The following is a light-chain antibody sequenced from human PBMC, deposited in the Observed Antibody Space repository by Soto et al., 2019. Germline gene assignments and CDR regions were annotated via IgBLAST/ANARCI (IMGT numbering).Light chain of an antibody. CDR1: QSVTSTY. J-gene: IGKJ4*01. CDR2: GAS. CDR3: QQYGNSPLT. Sequence: EIVLTQSPGTLSLSPGERATLSCRASQSVTSTYLAWYQQKPGQAPRLLIYGASTRATGIPDRFSGSGSGTDFTLTISRLEPEDFAVYYYQQYGNSPLTFGGGTKVAIK. V-gene: IGKV3-20*01.